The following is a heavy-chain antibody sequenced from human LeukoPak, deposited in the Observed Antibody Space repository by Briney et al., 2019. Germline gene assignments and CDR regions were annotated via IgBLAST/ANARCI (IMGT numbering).Heavy chain of an antibody. CDR2: IYYSGST. V-gene: IGHV4-59*01. CDR3: ARGDSSSSGRYRFDY. J-gene: IGHJ4*02. Sequence: PSETLSLTCAVYGGSFSGYYWSWIRQPPGKGLEWSGYIYYSGSTNYNPSLKSRVTISVDTSKNQFSLKLSSVTAADTAVYYCARGDSSSSGRYRFDYWGQGTLVTVSS. CDR1: GGSFSGYY. D-gene: IGHD6-6*01.